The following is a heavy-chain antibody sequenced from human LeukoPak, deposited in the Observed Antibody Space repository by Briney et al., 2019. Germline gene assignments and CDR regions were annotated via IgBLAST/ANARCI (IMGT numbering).Heavy chain of an antibody. Sequence: ASVTVSFTASGGTFSIYAISWVRQAPGQGLEWMGWINPHSGGTKSAQKFQGRVTMTRDTSITSAYMEVSRLKSDDTAVYYCARDQFDKDIVLMVYNDAFDIWGQGTMVTVSS. CDR3: ARDQFDKDIVLMVYNDAFDI. CDR1: GGTFSIYA. CDR2: INPHSGGT. D-gene: IGHD2-8*01. J-gene: IGHJ3*02. V-gene: IGHV1-2*02.